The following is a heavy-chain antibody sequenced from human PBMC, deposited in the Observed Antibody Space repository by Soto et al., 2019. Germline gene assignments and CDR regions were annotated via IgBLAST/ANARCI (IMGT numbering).Heavy chain of an antibody. J-gene: IGHJ5*02. CDR2: IYSGGST. CDR3: ARGRYYYGSGLWFDP. CDR1: GFTVSSNY. V-gene: IGHV3-53*04. Sequence: EVQLVESGGGLVQPGGSLRLSCAASGFTVSSNYMSWVRQAPGKGLEWGSVIYSGGSTYYADSVKGRFTISRHNSKNTLYLQMNSLRAEDTAVYYCARGRYYYGSGLWFDPWGQGTLVTVSS. D-gene: IGHD3-10*01.